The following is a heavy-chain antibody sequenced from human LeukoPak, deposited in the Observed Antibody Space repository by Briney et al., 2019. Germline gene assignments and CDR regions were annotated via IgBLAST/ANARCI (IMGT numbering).Heavy chain of an antibody. J-gene: IGHJ4*02. CDR2: IRGSGVST. D-gene: IGHD4-23*01. V-gene: IGHV3-23*01. Sequence: GGALRLSCAASGFTFSSYAKSWVRPAPGKRLEWVSAIRGSGVSTYYADSVKGRFTISRDKSKNTLYLQMNSLRAEDTAVYYCAKDLRYGGTSRVTYYFDYWGQGTLVTVPS. CDR3: AKDLRYGGTSRVTYYFDY. CDR1: GFTFSSYA.